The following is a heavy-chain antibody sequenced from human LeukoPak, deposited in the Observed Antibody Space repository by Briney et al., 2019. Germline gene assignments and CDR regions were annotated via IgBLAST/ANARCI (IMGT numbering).Heavy chain of an antibody. CDR3: ARDRGLFGDSSEGSFDY. Sequence: PGGSLRLSCAASGFTFSSYAMHWVRQAPGKGLEWVAVISYDGSNKYYADSVKGRFTISRDNSKNTLYLQMNSLRAEDTAVYYCARDRGLFGDSSEGSFDYWGQGTLVTVSS. J-gene: IGHJ4*02. V-gene: IGHV3-30-3*01. D-gene: IGHD3-22*01. CDR2: ISYDGSNK. CDR1: GFTFSSYA.